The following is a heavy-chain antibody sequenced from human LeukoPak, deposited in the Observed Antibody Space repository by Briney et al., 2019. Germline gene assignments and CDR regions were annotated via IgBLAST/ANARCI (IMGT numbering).Heavy chain of an antibody. V-gene: IGHV3-7*01. D-gene: IGHD6-19*01. CDR1: GFTFSRYW. CDR2: IKEDGSET. J-gene: IGHJ4*02. Sequence: GGSLRLSCEVSGFTFSRYWMTWVRQDSGKGREWVANIKEDGSETYYVGSVKGRFTISRDNSKNSLYLQMNNLRVEDTAVYFCAKASEQWLVTMDYWGQGTLVTVSS. CDR3: AKASEQWLVTMDY.